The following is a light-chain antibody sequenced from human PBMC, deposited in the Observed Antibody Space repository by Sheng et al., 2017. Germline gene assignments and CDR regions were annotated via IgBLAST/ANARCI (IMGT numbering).Light chain of an antibody. V-gene: IGKV3-20*01. Sequence: EIVLTQSPGTLSLSPGERATLSCRASQSVSSSYLAWYQQKPGQAPRLLIYGAFSRATDIPDRFSGSGSETDFTLTISRLEPEDFAVYYCQQYGSSPLTFGGGTKVEIK. CDR3: QQYGSSPLT. CDR2: GAF. J-gene: IGKJ4*01. CDR1: QSVSSSY.